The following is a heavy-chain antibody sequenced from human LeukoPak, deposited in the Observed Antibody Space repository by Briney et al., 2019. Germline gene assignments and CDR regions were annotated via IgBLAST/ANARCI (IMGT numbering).Heavy chain of an antibody. CDR1: GGSFSGYY. CDR2: IYYSGST. V-gene: IGHV4-30-4*01. CDR3: ARGVGEFDY. D-gene: IGHD3-10*01. J-gene: IGHJ4*02. Sequence: SETLSLTCAVYGGSFSGYYWSWIRQPPGKGLEWIGYIYYSGSTYYNPSLKSRVTISVDTSKNQFSLKLSSVTAADTAVYYCARGVGEFDYWGQGTLVTVSS.